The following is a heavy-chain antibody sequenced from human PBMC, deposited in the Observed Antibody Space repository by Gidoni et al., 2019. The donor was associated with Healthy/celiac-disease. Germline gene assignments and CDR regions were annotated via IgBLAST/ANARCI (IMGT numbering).Heavy chain of an antibody. V-gene: IGHV4-59*01. Sequence: QVQLQESGPGLVKPSETLSLTCPVSGGSISSSYWSWIRQPPGKGLEWSGYIYYSGSTNYNPSLKSRVTISVDTSTNQFSLKLSSVTAADTAVYYCARSPVASDAFDIWGQGTMVTVSS. CDR3: ARSPVASDAFDI. J-gene: IGHJ3*02. CDR1: GGSISSSY. CDR2: IYYSGST. D-gene: IGHD6-19*01.